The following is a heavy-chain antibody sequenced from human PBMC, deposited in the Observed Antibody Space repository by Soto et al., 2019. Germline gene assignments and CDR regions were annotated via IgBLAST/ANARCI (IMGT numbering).Heavy chain of an antibody. J-gene: IGHJ4*02. CDR1: GFTFSSYG. Sequence: QVQLVESGGGVVQPGRSLRLSCAASGFTFSSYGMHWVRQAPGKGLEWVAGIWYDGSNKYYADSVKGRFTISRDNSKNTLYLQMNSLRAEDTAVYYCARDPDYYDSSGSIYYWGQGTLVPVSS. CDR2: IWYDGSNK. D-gene: IGHD3-22*01. CDR3: ARDPDYYDSSGSIYY. V-gene: IGHV3-33*01.